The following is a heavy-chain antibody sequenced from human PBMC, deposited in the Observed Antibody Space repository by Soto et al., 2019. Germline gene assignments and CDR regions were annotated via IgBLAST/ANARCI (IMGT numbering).Heavy chain of an antibody. CDR3: AGLMDTLFDRFEY. Sequence: EVQLVESGGGLVQPGGSLKLSCAASGFTLSGSFIHWVRQASGKGLEWVGRIASKAHNYATAYGRSVEGRFTVSREDSRNTAYMQMEGLKTEDTAVYFCAGLMDTLFDRFEYWGQGILVTVSS. V-gene: IGHV3-73*02. D-gene: IGHD2-8*01. CDR1: GFTLSGSF. J-gene: IGHJ4*02. CDR2: IASKAHNYAT.